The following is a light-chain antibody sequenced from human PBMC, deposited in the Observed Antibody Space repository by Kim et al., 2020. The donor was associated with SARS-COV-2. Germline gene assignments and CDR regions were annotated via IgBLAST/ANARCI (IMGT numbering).Light chain of an antibody. Sequence: PGDRATLSCRASQSVSASSVAWYQQKPGQGPRLLIYGASSRATGIPDRFTGSGSGTDFTLTISRLEPEDFAVYYCQQYGSSPLYTFGQGTKLEI. CDR2: GAS. CDR1: QSVSASS. CDR3: QQYGSSPLYT. J-gene: IGKJ2*01. V-gene: IGKV3-20*01.